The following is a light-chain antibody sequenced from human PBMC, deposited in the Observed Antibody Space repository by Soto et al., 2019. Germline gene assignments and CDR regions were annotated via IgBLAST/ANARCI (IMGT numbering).Light chain of an antibody. V-gene: IGLV1-40*01. Sequence: QSVLTQPPSVSGAPGQRVTISCTGTTSNIWAGYDVHWYQQLPGTAPKLVIYGNTHRPSGVPDRFAGSKSGTSASLAITGLQAEDEADYYCQSYDSSLSGWVFGSGTKLTVL. J-gene: IGLJ1*01. CDR1: TSNIWAGYD. CDR3: QSYDSSLSGWV. CDR2: GNT.